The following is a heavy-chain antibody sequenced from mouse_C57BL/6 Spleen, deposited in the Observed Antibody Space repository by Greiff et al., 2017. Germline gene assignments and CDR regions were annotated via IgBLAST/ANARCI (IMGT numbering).Heavy chain of an antibody. V-gene: IGHV2-2*01. CDR1: GFSLTSYG. J-gene: IGHJ4*01. Sequence: VQLQESGPGLVQPSQSLSITCTVSGFSLTSYGVHWVRQSPGKGLEWLGVIWSGGSTDYNAAFLSRLSISKDNSKSQVFFKMNSLQADDTAIYYCARNSLMAMDYWGQGTSVTVSS. D-gene: IGHD2-3*01. CDR3: ARNSLMAMDY. CDR2: IWSGGST.